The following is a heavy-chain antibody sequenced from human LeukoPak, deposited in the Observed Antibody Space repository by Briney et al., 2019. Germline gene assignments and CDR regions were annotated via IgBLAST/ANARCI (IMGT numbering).Heavy chain of an antibody. J-gene: IGHJ3*02. V-gene: IGHV4-39*07. CDR3: ARDQYYYDSSGFNDQINAFDI. D-gene: IGHD3-22*01. Sequence: SETLSLACTVSGGSISSSSYYWGWIRQPPGKGLEWIGSIYYSGSTYYNPSLKSRVTISVDTSKNQFSLKLSSVTAADTAVYYCARDQYYYDSSGFNDQINAFDIWGQGTMVTVSS. CDR2: IYYSGST. CDR1: GGSISSSSYY.